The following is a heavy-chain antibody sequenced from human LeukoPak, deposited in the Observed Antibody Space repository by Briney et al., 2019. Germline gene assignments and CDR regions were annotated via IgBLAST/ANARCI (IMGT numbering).Heavy chain of an antibody. Sequence: GESLKISWKGSGYKFTSNWNGWVRQMPGKGLEWMGIIYPSDTDVRYSPSFQGQVTFSADKSISTAYLQWSSLKASDTAMYYCAGQEDEGGDRTDYWGQGTLVTVSS. V-gene: IGHV5-51*01. J-gene: IGHJ4*02. D-gene: IGHD2-21*01. CDR3: AGQEDEGGDRTDY. CDR2: IYPSDTDV. CDR1: GYKFTSNW.